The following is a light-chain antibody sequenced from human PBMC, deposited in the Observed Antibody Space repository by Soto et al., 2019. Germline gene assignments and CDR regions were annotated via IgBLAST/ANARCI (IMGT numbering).Light chain of an antibody. CDR1: QGISST. CDR3: QHSLA. Sequence: AIQLTQSPSSLSASVGDRVTIACRASQGISASQGISSTLAWYQLKPGKAPKLLIFDASSLESGVPSRFRGSGSGTDFTLTISSLQPEDFATYYCQHSLAFGGGTKVEI. CDR2: DAS. V-gene: IGKV1-13*02. J-gene: IGKJ4*01.